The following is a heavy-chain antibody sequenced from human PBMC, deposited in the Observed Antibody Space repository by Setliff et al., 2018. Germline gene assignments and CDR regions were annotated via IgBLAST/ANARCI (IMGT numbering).Heavy chain of an antibody. CDR2: IYHSGNT. Sequence: SSETLSLTCTVSGDSISSTYHWGWIRQSPGKGLEWIGTIYHSGNTYYNPSLNSRLTISVDTSKNQFSLKLSSVPAADTAVYYCARGGGGRGPAREGYWFDPWGQGTLVTVSS. V-gene: IGHV4-38-2*02. CDR3: ARGGGGRGPAREGYWFDP. J-gene: IGHJ5*02. CDR1: GDSISSTYH. D-gene: IGHD3-10*01.